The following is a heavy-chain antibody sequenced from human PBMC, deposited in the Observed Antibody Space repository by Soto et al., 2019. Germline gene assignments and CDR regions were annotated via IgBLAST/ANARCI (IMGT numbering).Heavy chain of an antibody. D-gene: IGHD2-15*01. J-gene: IGHJ6*03. V-gene: IGHV1-2*04. CDR3: ARGPPGYCSGGSCLVLNYYYMDV. Sequence: ASVKVSCKASGYTFTGYYMHWVRQAPGQGLEWMGWINPNSGGTNYAQKFQGWVTMTRDTSISTAYMELSRLRSDETAAYYCARGPPGYCSGGSCLVLNYYYMDVWGKGTTVTVSS. CDR2: INPNSGGT. CDR1: GYTFTGYY.